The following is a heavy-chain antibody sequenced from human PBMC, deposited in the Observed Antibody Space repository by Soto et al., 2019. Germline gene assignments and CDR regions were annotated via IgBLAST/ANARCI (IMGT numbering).Heavy chain of an antibody. CDR3: ARKDSKRYGSGSYYNFDY. J-gene: IGHJ4*02. CDR2: IIPIFGTA. CDR1: GGTFSSYA. V-gene: IGHV1-69*13. Sequence: ASVKVSCKASGGTFSSYAISWVRQAPGQGLEWMGGIIPIFGTANYAQKFQGRVTITADESTSTAYMELSSLRSEDTAVYYCARKDSKRYGSGSYYNFDYWGQGTLVTVSS. D-gene: IGHD3-10*01.